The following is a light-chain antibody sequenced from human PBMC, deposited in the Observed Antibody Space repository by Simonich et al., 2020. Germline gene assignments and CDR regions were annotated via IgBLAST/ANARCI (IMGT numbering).Light chain of an antibody. CDR3: CSYAGSYTLV. CDR1: SSNIGAGYD. Sequence: QSVLTQPPSVSGAPGQRVTISCTGSSSNIGAGYDVHWYQQLPGTAPKRLNSCNSNRPSGVPDRFSGSKSGTSASLAITGLQAEDEADYYCCSYAGSYTLVFGGGTKLTVL. CDR2: CNS. V-gene: IGLV1-40*01. J-gene: IGLJ2*01.